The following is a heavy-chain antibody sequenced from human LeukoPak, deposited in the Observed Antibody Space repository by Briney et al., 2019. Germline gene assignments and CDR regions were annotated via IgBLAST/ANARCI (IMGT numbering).Heavy chain of an antibody. J-gene: IGHJ5*01. CDR3: ARDSGPTYSSSWYDC. D-gene: IGHD6-13*01. CDR1: GFTFSSYA. Sequence: GGSLRLSCAASGFTFSSYAMNWVRQAPGKGLEWISSISSVSTYIYYADSVKGRFTISRDNAKNSLYLQMNSLGAEDTAVYYCARDSGPTYSSSWYDCWGQGTLVTVSS. CDR2: ISSVSTYI. V-gene: IGHV3-21*01.